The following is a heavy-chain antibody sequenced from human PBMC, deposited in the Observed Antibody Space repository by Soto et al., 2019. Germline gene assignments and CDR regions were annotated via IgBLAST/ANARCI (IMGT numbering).Heavy chain of an antibody. CDR1: GLTFSSFA. Sequence: VQLLESGGGLVQPGGSLRLSCAASGLTFSSFAMSWVRQAPGKGLEWVSAIDTSGGGTYYADSVKGRFTISRDNSKNPLYLQMNSLRAEDTAVYYAVKSSRTLGDSWGQGTLVTVSS. CDR3: VKSSRTLGDS. V-gene: IGHV3-23*01. J-gene: IGHJ4*02. D-gene: IGHD6-13*01. CDR2: IDTSGGGT.